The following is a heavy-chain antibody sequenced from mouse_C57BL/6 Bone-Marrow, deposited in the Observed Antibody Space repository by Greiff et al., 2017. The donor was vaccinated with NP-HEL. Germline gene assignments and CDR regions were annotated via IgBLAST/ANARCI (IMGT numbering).Heavy chain of an antibody. V-gene: IGHV14-3*01. CDR3: ARDWLLRYFDY. D-gene: IGHD2-3*01. J-gene: IGHJ2*01. Sequence: EVQLVESVAELVRPGASVKLSCTASGFNIKNTYMHWVKQRPEKGLEWIGRIDPADGNTKYAAKFQGKATITADTSSNTAYLQLISLTSEDTAIYYCARDWLLRYFDYWGQGTTLTVSS. CDR1: GFNIKNTY. CDR2: IDPADGNT.